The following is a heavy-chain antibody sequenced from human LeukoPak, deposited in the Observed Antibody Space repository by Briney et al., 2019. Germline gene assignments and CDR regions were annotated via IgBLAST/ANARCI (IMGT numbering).Heavy chain of an antibody. CDR2: VYYSGST. CDR1: GGSVTSSSYC. J-gene: IGHJ4*02. D-gene: IGHD3-10*01. CDR3: ARHQATAYYYGPPDY. V-gene: IGHV4-39*01. Sequence: PSETLSLSCTVSGGSVTSSSYCWGWIRQPPGMGLAWIGTVYYSGSTFYNPSLKSRVTISVDTSKNQFSLKLSSVTAADTAVYYCARHQATAYYYGPPDYWGQGTLVTVSS.